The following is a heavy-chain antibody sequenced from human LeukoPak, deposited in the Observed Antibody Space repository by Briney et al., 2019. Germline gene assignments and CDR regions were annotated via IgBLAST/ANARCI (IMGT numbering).Heavy chain of an antibody. V-gene: IGHV3-21*01. J-gene: IGHJ4*02. CDR3: ARDPEYSSPSFDY. CDR1: GFTFSSYS. Sequence: GGSLRLSCAASGFTFSSYSMNWVRQAPGKGLEWVSSISSSSSYIYYADSVKGRFTLSRDNAKNSLYLQMNSLRAEDTAVYYCARDPEYSSPSFDYWGQGTLVTVSS. D-gene: IGHD6-6*01. CDR2: ISSSSSYI.